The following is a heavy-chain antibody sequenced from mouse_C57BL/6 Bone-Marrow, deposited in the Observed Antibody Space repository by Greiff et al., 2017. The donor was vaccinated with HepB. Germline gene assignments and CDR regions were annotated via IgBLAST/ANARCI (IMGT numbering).Heavy chain of an antibody. CDR1: GYTFTSYW. CDR3: ARPTYYYGSREVDY. Sequence: QVQLQQPGAELVRPGSSVKLSCKASGYTFTSYWMDWVKQRPGQGLEWIGNIYPSDSETHYNQKFKDKATLTVDKSSSTAYMQLSSLTSEDSAVYYCARPTYYYGSREVDYWGQGTTLTVSS. D-gene: IGHD1-1*01. V-gene: IGHV1-61*01. CDR2: IYPSDSET. J-gene: IGHJ2*01.